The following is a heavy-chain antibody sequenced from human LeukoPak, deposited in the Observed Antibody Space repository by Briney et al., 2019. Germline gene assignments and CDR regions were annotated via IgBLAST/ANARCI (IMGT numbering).Heavy chain of an antibody. J-gene: IGHJ6*02. CDR3: AKVVTVTTSDYGMDV. CDR1: GFTFSSYP. V-gene: IGHV3-30-3*01. Sequence: GGSLRLSCAASGFTFSSYPMHWVRQAPGKGLEWVAVISYDGSNKYYADSVKGRFTISRDNSKNTLYLQMNSLRAEDTAVYYCAKVVTVTTSDYGMDVWGQGTTVTVSS. CDR2: ISYDGSNK. D-gene: IGHD4-17*01.